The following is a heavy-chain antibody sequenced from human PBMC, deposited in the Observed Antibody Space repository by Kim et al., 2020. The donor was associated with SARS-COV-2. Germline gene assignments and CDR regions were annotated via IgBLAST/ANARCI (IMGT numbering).Heavy chain of an antibody. Sequence: KADADYGKGRFTISRDNAKNSLYLQMNSLRPDDTALYYCAKLSSSWYEGDYWGQGTVVTVSS. J-gene: IGHJ4*02. V-gene: IGHV3-9*01. CDR2: K. D-gene: IGHD6-13*01. CDR3: AKLSSSWYEGDY.